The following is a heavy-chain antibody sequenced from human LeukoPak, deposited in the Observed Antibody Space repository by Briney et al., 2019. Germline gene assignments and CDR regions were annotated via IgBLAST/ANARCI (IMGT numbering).Heavy chain of an antibody. CDR1: EVTSSRHW. J-gene: IGHJ6*03. Sequence: GGSLRLSCVASEVTSSRHWIVWVRQAPGQGLKWLANIKQDGSENYHVDSVKVRFTISRDNVKNSVDLVLNSLRAADTLVYYCAKGFEDSGYSSSAYKYYYYMDVWGKGTTVTVSS. V-gene: IGHV3-7*01. CDR2: IKQDGSEN. D-gene: IGHD6-6*01. CDR3: AKGFEDSGYSSSAYKYYYYMDV.